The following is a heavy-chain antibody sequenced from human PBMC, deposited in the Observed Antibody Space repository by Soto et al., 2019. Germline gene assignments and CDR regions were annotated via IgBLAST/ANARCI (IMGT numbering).Heavy chain of an antibody. J-gene: IGHJ6*02. V-gene: IGHV4-31*03. CDR1: GGSISSGGYY. D-gene: IGHD3-3*01. CDR2: IYYSGSP. CDR3: ARATRHYDFWSGVGGRYYYGMDV. Sequence: PSETLSLTCTVSGGSISSGGYYWSWIRQHPGKGLEWIGYIYYSGSPYYNPSLKSRVTISVDTSKNQFSLKLSSGTAADTAVYYCARATRHYDFWSGVGGRYYYGMDVWGQGTTVTVSS.